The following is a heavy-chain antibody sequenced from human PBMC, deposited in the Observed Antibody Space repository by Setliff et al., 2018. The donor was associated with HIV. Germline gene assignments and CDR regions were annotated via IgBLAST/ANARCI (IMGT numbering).Heavy chain of an antibody. CDR2: IHYSRGS. CDR1: GFTFSSAW. CDR3: ARLTRITTAGH. Sequence: GSLRLSCAASGFTFSSAWMIWVRQAPGKGLEWIGNIHYSRGSSYNASLKSRVTISVDTSKNQFSLKLNSVTAADTAVYYCARLTRITTAGHWGQGTLVTVS. D-gene: IGHD6-13*01. J-gene: IGHJ4*02. V-gene: IGHV4-34*01.